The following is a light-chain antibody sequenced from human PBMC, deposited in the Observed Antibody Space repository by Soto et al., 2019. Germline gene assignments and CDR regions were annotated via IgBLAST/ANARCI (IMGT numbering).Light chain of an antibody. CDR2: DVN. J-gene: IGLJ1*01. V-gene: IGLV2-18*02. Sequence: SALTQPPSVSGSPGQSVAISCTGNSSDVGSFNRVSWYQQSPGTAPKLMIYDVNNRPSGVPDRFSGSKSGNAASLTISGLQAEDESDYYCSSFTTSDTYVFGTGTKVT. CDR3: SSFTTSDTYV. CDR1: SSDVGSFNR.